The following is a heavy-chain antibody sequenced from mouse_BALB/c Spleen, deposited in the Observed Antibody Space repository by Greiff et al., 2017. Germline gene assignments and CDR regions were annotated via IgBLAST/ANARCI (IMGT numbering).Heavy chain of an antibody. D-gene: IGHD1-2*01. CDR3: ARGRRFPYAMDY. V-gene: IGHV5-4*02. CDR1: GFTFSDYY. J-gene: IGHJ4*01. CDR2: ISDGGSYT. Sequence: EVMLVESGGGLVKPGGSLKLSCAASGFTFSDYYMYWVRQTPEKRLEWVATISDGGSYTYYPDSVKGRFTISRDNAKNNLYLQMSSLKSEDTAMYYCARGRRFPYAMDYWGQGTSVTVSS.